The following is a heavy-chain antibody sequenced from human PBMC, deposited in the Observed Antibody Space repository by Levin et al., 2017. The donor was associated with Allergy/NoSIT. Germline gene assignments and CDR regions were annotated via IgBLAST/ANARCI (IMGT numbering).Heavy chain of an antibody. Sequence: LSLTCAATGFILRTSDMNWVRQAPGKGLEWISFITKPSRTISYADSVKGRFTVSRDNAKNSLYLDMNNLRAEDTAVYYCVTDESGDEDFDYWGRGTLVTVSP. J-gene: IGHJ4*02. CDR3: VTDESGDEDFDY. D-gene: IGHD7-27*01. CDR2: ITKPSRTI. CDR1: GFILRTSD. V-gene: IGHV3-48*01.